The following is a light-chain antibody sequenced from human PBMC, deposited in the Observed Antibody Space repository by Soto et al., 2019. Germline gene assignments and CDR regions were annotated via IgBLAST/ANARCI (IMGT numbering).Light chain of an antibody. CDR3: QQYGRSPPTWT. V-gene: IGKV3-20*01. J-gene: IGKJ1*01. CDR1: QSVSSSY. Sequence: EIVLTQSPGTLSLSPGERATLSCRASQSVSSSYLAWYQQKPGQAPRLLIYGASSRATDTPDRFSGSGSGTDFTLTISRLEPEDFAVYYCQQYGRSPPTWTFGQGTKVEV. CDR2: GAS.